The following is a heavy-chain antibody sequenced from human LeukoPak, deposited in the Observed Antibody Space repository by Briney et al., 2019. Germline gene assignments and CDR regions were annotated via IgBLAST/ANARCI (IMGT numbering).Heavy chain of an antibody. CDR3: ARDKYVLDV. V-gene: IGHV6-1*01. D-gene: IGHD2/OR15-2a*01. Sequence: SQTLSLTCAISGDSVSNNIATWNWVRQSPSRGLEWLGRTYYRSRWGNDYAISVKSRITINPDTSRNQFSLQLNSVTPEDTAVYYCARDKYVLDVWGQGTTVTVSS. CDR2: TYYRSRWGN. J-gene: IGHJ6*02. CDR1: GDSVSNNIAT.